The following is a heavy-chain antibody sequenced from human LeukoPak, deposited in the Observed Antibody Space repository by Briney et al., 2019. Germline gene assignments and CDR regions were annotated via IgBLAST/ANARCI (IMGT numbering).Heavy chain of an antibody. CDR2: IYYSGIS. CDR3: ARDGYGDNPFDY. V-gene: IGHV4-31*03. J-gene: IGHJ4*02. CDR1: GGSISSGDYY. D-gene: IGHD4-17*01. Sequence: SQTLSLTCTVSGGSISSGDYYWSWIRQHPGKGLEWIGYIYYSGISYYNPSLKGRVTISVDTSENHFSLKLTSVTVADTAVYYCARDGYGDNPFDYWGQGTLVTVSS.